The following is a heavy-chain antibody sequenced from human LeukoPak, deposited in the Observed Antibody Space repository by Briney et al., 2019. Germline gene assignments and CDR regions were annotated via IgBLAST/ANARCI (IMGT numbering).Heavy chain of an antibody. V-gene: IGHV1-18*01. J-gene: IGHJ6*03. CDR2: ISAYNGNT. CDR3: ARGFLHRVVANPGYYYYMDV. D-gene: IGHD2-15*01. Sequence: ASVKVSCKASGYTFTSYGISWVRQAPGQGLEWMGWISAYNGNTNYAQKLQGRVTMTTDTSTSTAYMELRSLRSDDTAVYYCARGFLHRVVANPGYYYYMDVWGKGTTVTVSS. CDR1: GYTFTSYG.